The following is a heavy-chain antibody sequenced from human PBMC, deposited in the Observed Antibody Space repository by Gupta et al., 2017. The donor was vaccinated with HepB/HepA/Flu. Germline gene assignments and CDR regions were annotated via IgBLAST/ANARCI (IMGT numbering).Heavy chain of an antibody. V-gene: IGHV4-59*08. D-gene: IGHD1-1*01. CDR3: ARHIRVGYHYYYYGMDA. CDR2: IYYSGST. J-gene: IGHJ6*02. Sequence: QVQLQESGPGLAKPSETLSLTCPVSGGSISSYYWSWLRQPPGKGLEWIGYIYYSGSTHYNPSLKSRVTISVDTSKNQFSLKLSSVTAADTAVYYCARHIRVGYHYYYYGMDAWGQGTTVTVSS. CDR1: GGSISSYY.